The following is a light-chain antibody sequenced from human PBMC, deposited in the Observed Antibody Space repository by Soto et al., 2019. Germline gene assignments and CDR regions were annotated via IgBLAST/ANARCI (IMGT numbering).Light chain of an antibody. V-gene: IGLV2-14*01. CDR3: SSHSSGSTYV. J-gene: IGLJ1*01. CDR2: DVS. Sequence: QSALTQPASVSGPPGQSIAISCTGTSSDVGGYNHVTWYQQEPGKAPKLIIYDVSYRPSGVSNRFSGSKSGNTASLIISGLHAEDEADYYCSSHSSGSTYVFGTGTKVTVL. CDR1: SSDVGGYNH.